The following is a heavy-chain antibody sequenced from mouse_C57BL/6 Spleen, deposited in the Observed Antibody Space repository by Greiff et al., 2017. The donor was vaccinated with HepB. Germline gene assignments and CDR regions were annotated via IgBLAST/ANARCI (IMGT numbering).Heavy chain of an antibody. CDR2: ISSGGDYI. CDR1: GFTFSSYA. Sequence: EVQLQESGEGLVKPGGSLKLSCAASGFTFSSYAMSWVRQTPEKRLEWVAYISSGGDYIYYADTVKGRFTISRDNARNTLYLQMSSLKSEDTAMYYCTRDPTGLYYFDYWGQGTTLTVSS. V-gene: IGHV5-9-1*02. CDR3: TRDPTGLYYFDY. J-gene: IGHJ2*01. D-gene: IGHD4-1*01.